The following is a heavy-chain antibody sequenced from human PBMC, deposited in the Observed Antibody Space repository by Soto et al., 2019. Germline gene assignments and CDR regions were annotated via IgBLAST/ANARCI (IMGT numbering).Heavy chain of an antibody. J-gene: IGHJ6*02. CDR1: GGSISSGGYS. D-gene: IGHD3-3*01. V-gene: IGHV4-30-2*01. CDR2: IYHSGST. CDR3: ARAFGFWSGYPPEYYYYRMDV. Sequence: SETLSLTCAVSGGSISSGGYSWSWIRQPPGKGLEWIGYIYHSGSTYYNPSLKSRVTISVDRSKNQFSLKLSSVTAADTAVYYCARAFGFWSGYPPEYYYYRMDVWGQGTTVTVSS.